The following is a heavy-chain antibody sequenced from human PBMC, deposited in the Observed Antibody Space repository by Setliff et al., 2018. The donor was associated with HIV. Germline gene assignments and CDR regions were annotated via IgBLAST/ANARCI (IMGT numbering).Heavy chain of an antibody. CDR1: GGSIKSSSYY. CDR3: ARVPTSSWYVTTQRTKEYFHH. Sequence: SETLSLTCTVSGGSIKSSSYYWGWIRQPPGKGLEWIESIYYSGNTYYNPSLKSRVTISTDTSRNQFSLRLSSVTAADTAIYYCARVPTSSWYVTTQRTKEYFHHWGQGTLVTVSS. CDR2: IYYSGNT. D-gene: IGHD6-13*01. J-gene: IGHJ1*01. V-gene: IGHV4-39*07.